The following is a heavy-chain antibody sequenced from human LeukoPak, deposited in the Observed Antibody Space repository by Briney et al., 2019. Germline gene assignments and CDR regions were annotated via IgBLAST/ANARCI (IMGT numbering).Heavy chain of an antibody. V-gene: IGHV3-21*01. CDR1: GFTFSSYS. CDR3: AKDRGVGAPYYFDY. J-gene: IGHJ4*02. CDR2: ISSSSNYI. D-gene: IGHD1-26*01. Sequence: GGSLRLSCAASGFTFSSYSMNWVRQAPGKGLEWVSSISSSSNYIYYADSMKGRFTISRDNAKNSLYLQMNSLRAEDTAVYYCAKDRGVGAPYYFDYWGQGTLVTVSS.